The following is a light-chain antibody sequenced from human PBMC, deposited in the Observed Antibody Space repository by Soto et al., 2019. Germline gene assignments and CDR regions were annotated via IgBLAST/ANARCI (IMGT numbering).Light chain of an antibody. V-gene: IGLV2-14*01. CDR3: ASYTNISTLL. Sequence: QSALTQPASVSGSPGQSITISCTGTTSDLGHYNYVSWYQKHLGTAPRLMIYEVTNRPSGVSNRFSGSKSGNTASLTISGLQAEDEADYYCASYTNISTLLFGGGTKLTVL. CDR2: EVT. J-gene: IGLJ2*01. CDR1: TSDLGHYNY.